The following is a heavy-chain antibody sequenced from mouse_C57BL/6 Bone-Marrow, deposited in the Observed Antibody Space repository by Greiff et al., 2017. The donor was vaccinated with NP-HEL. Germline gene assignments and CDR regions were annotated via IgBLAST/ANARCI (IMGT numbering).Heavy chain of an antibody. CDR3: ARIKGYYGAWFAY. V-gene: IGHV8-8*01. Sequence: QVTLKESGPGILQPSQTLSLTCSFSGFSLSTFGMGVGWIRQPSGQGLEWLAHIWWDDDMYYNPALKSRLTISKDTSKNQVFLRIANVDTADTATYYCARIKGYYGAWFAYWGQGTLVTVSA. D-gene: IGHD1-1*01. CDR1: GFSLSTFGMG. CDR2: IWWDDDM. J-gene: IGHJ3*01.